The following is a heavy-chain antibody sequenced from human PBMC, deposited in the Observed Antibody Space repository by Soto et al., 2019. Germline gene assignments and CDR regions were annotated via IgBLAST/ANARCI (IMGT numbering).Heavy chain of an antibody. CDR1: GFTFSSYA. D-gene: IGHD4-17*01. J-gene: IGHJ4*02. CDR3: AGSMTTDDHNDY. CDR2: ISYDGSNK. V-gene: IGHV3-30-3*01. Sequence: LRLSCAASGFTFSSYAMHWVRQAPGKGLEWVAVISYDGSNKYYADSVKGRFTISRDNSKNTLYLQMNSLRAEDTAVYYCAGSMTTDDHNDYCGQGTLVTVSS.